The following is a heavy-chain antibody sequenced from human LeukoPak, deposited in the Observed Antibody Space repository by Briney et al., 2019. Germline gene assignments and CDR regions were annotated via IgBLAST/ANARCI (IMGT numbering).Heavy chain of an antibody. CDR3: VCQNSWDGSHFDY. J-gene: IGHJ4*02. D-gene: IGHD5-24*01. CDR2: ISYDGSIK. Sequence: AFISYDGSIKFYADSVKGRFTISRDNSKNTLYLQMNSLRAEDTAVYYCVCQNSWDGSHFDYWGQGTLVTVSS. V-gene: IGHV3-30*03.